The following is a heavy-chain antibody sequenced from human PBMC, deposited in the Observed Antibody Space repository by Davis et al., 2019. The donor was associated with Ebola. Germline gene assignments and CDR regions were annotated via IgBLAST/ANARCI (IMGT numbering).Heavy chain of an antibody. D-gene: IGHD3-10*01. Sequence: LKISCATSGLTFDDYAMHWFRQAPGKGLEWVSGINSNSGTSAYADSVKGRFTISRDNAQDSLYLQMNSLRTEDTAFYYCGKDFYGSGSYIDAWGQGTLVTVSS. CDR3: GKDFYGSGSYIDA. V-gene: IGHV3-9*01. J-gene: IGHJ5*02. CDR1: GLTFDDYA. CDR2: INSNSGTS.